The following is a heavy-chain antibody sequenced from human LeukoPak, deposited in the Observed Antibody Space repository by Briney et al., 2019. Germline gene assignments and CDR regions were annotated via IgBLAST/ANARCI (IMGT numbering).Heavy chain of an antibody. V-gene: IGHV3-30*18. CDR3: AKDPSIGAAGYYYAMDA. D-gene: IGHD6-13*01. J-gene: IGHJ6*02. CDR2: ASYDGSNK. Sequence: PGGSLRLSCAASGFTFSSYGMHWVRQAPGKGLEWVAVASYDGSNKYYADSVKGRFAISRDNSKNTLYLQMNSLRAEDTAVYYCAKDPSIGAAGYYYAMDAWGQGTTVTVSS. CDR1: GFTFSSYG.